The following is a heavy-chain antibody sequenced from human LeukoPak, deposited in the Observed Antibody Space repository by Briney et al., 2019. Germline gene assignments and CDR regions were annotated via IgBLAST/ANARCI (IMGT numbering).Heavy chain of an antibody. Sequence: GGSLRLSCAASGFTFSSYGMHWVRQAPGKGLEWVAVIWNDGSNKYYADSVKGRFTISRDNSKNTLYLQMNSLRAEDTAVYYCAREEDRSSSSGLVFDYWGQGTLVTVSS. V-gene: IGHV3-33*01. CDR3: AREEDRSSSSGLVFDY. D-gene: IGHD6-6*01. CDR2: IWNDGSNK. CDR1: GFTFSSYG. J-gene: IGHJ4*02.